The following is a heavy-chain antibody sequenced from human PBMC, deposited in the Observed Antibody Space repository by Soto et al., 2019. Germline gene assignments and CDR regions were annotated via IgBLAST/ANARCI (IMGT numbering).Heavy chain of an antibody. CDR1: GYIIKNYW. V-gene: IGHV5-51*01. CDR3: FRGGVTSRTFDY. D-gene: IGHD3-16*01. J-gene: IGHJ4*02. CDR2: IFPDDSDT. Sequence: PGASLKISCKASGYIIKNYWIGWVRQMPGQGLEWMGIIFPDDSDTRYSPSFQGHVTISVDKSISTAYVQWSSLKASDSAIYYCFRGGVTSRTFDYWGQGTLSPSPQ.